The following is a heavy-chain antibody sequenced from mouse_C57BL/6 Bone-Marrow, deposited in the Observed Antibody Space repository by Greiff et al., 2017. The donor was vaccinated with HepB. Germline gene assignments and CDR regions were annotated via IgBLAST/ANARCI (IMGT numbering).Heavy chain of an antibody. D-gene: IGHD1-1*01. CDR1: GFSFNTYA. J-gene: IGHJ2*01. V-gene: IGHV10-1*01. CDR2: IRSKSNNYAT. Sequence: DVMLVESGGGLVQPKGSLKLSCAASGFSFNTYAMNWVRQAPGKGLEWVARIRSKSNNYATYYADSVKDRFTISRDDSESMLYLQMNNLKTEDTAMYYCVRQYYYGSFDYWGQGTTLTVSS. CDR3: VRQYYYGSFDY.